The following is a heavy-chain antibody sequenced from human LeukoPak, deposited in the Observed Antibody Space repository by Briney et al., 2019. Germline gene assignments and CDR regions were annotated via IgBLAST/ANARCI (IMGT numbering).Heavy chain of an antibody. Sequence: SETLSLTCTVSGGSISSYYWSWIRQPPGKGPEWIGYIYYSGSTNYNPSLKSRVTISVDTSKNQFSLKLSSVTAADTAVYYCAKEDGYCSSTSCMNWFDPWGQGTLVTVSS. D-gene: IGHD2-2*03. J-gene: IGHJ5*02. CDR2: IYYSGST. V-gene: IGHV4-59*01. CDR3: AKEDGYCSSTSCMNWFDP. CDR1: GGSISSYY.